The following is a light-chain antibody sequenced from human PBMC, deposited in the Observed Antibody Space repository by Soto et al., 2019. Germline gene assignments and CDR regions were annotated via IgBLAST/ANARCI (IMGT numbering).Light chain of an antibody. V-gene: IGKV1-17*01. J-gene: IGKJ1*01. CDR1: QGIKND. Sequence: DIQMTQSPSSLSASIGDRVTITCRASQGIKNDLAWYQQKPGKAPKRLIYAVSSLQSGVPSRFSGSGSETDFTLTISSLQTEDFATYYCLQHHSYPQTVGQGTKGDIK. CDR3: LQHHSYPQT. CDR2: AVS.